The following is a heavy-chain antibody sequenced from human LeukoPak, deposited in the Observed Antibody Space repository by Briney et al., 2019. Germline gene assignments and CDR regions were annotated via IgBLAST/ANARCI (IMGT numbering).Heavy chain of an antibody. CDR3: AKAPGSGNEVYYYYYMDV. V-gene: IGHV3-30*02. CDR1: GFTFSSYG. CDR2: IRNDESNK. Sequence: GGSLRLSCAASGFTFSSYGMHWVRQAPGKGLEWVAFIRNDESNKCYADSVKGRFTISRDNSKNTLYLQMNSLRAEDTAVYYCAKAPGSGNEVYYYYYMDVCGKGTTVTVSS. J-gene: IGHJ6*03. D-gene: IGHD3-10*01.